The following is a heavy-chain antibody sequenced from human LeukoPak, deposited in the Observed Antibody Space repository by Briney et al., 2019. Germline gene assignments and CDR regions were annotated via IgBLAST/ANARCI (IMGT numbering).Heavy chain of an antibody. CDR3: AKDWAGFGGNPDY. Sequence: GGSLRVSCAASGFTFSSYGMHWVRQAPGKGLEWVAFIRYDGSNKYYADSVKGRFTISRDNSKNTLYLQMNSLRAEDTAVYYCAKDWAGFGGNPDYWGQGTLVTVSS. CDR1: GFTFSSYG. D-gene: IGHD4-23*01. V-gene: IGHV3-30*02. J-gene: IGHJ4*02. CDR2: IRYDGSNK.